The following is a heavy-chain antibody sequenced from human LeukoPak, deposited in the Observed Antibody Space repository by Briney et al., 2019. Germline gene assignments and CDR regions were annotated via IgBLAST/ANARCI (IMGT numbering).Heavy chain of an antibody. CDR3: ARTTYGAIDY. CDR2: IYTSGST. CDR1: GGSISSGSYY. D-gene: IGHD4/OR15-4a*01. J-gene: IGHJ4*02. Sequence: SETLSLTCTVSGGSISSGSYYWSWIRQPAGKGLEWIGCIYTSGSTNYNPSLKSRVTISVDRSKNQFSLKLSSVTAADTAVYYCARTTYGAIDYWGQGTLVTVSS. V-gene: IGHV4-61*02.